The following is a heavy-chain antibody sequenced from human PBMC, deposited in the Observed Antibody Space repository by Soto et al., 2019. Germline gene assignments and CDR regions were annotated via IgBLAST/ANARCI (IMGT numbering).Heavy chain of an antibody. CDR3: AKDQXXXVXXAAFDX. CDR1: GFTFSSYG. D-gene: IGHD2-15*01. Sequence: QVQLVESGGGVVQPGRSLRLSCAASGFTFSSYGMHWVRQAPGKGLEWVAVISYDGSNKYYADSVKGRFTISRDNSKNTLYLQMXSLRAXDTAXYYCAKDQXXXVXXAAFDXWGQGTLVTVSS. V-gene: IGHV3-30*18. J-gene: IGHJ4*02. CDR2: ISYDGSNK.